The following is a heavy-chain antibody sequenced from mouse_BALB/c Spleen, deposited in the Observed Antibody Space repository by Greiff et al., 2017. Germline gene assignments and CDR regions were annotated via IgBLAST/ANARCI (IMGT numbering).Heavy chain of an antibody. D-gene: IGHD2-3*01. CDR2: ISYSGST. CDR1: GYSIPSDYA. Sequence: EVQLQQSGPGLVKPSQSLSLTCTVTGYSIPSDYAWNWIRQFPGNKLEWMGYISYSGSTRYNPSLKSRISITRDTSKNQFFLQLNSVTTEDTATYYCARGGNYDDYAMDYWGQGTSVTVSS. V-gene: IGHV3-2*02. J-gene: IGHJ4*01. CDR3: ARGGNYDDYAMDY.